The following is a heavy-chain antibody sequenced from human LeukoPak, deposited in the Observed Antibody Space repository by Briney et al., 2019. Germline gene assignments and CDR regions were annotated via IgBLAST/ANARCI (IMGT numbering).Heavy chain of an antibody. V-gene: IGHV3-23*01. CDR2: ISGSGGST. J-gene: IGHJ6*04. D-gene: IGHD3-10*02. Sequence: GGSLRLSCAASGFTFSSDGMSWGRQAPGKGLEWGSAISGSGGSTYYADSVKGGFTISRDNAKNSLYLHMNSLRAADTAVYYCAELGITMIGGVWGKGTTVTISS. CDR3: AELGITMIGGV. CDR1: GFTFSSDG.